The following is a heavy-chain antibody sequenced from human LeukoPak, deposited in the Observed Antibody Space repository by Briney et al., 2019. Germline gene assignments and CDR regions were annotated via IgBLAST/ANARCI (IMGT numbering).Heavy chain of an antibody. CDR3: ARGLLLDY. Sequence: PSETLSLTCAAYGGSFSGYYWSWIRQPPGKGLEWIGEINHSGSTNYNPSLKSRVTISVDTSKNQFSLKLSSVTAADTAVYYCARGLLLDYWGQGTLVTVSS. CDR2: INHSGST. J-gene: IGHJ4*02. V-gene: IGHV4-34*01. D-gene: IGHD1-26*01. CDR1: GGSFSGYY.